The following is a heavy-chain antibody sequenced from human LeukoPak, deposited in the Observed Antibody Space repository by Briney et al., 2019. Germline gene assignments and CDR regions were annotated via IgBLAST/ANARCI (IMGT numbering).Heavy chain of an antibody. CDR3: AKVGFGGGYYFDY. J-gene: IGHJ4*02. CDR1: GFTFSSYA. D-gene: IGHD3-16*01. Sequence: GGSLRLSCAVSGFTFSSYAMNWVRQAPGKGLEWVSAVSSNGAKTYYADSVKGRFTISRDNYKNMVFLQMNSLRAQDTAVYYCAKVGFGGGYYFDYWGQGTLVTVSS. V-gene: IGHV3-23*01. CDR2: VSSNGAKT.